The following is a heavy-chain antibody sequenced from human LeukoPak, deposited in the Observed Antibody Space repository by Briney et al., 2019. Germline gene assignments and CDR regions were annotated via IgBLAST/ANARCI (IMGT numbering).Heavy chain of an antibody. CDR2: INHSGST. CDR1: GGSISSGGYY. J-gene: IGHJ5*02. D-gene: IGHD2-2*01. CDR3: ARGRDPTSDTYNWFDP. Sequence: KPSETLSLTCTVSGGSISSGGYYWSWIRQPPGKGLEWIGYINHSGSTYYNPSLKSRVTISVDRSKNQFSLKLSSVTAADTAVYYCARGRDPTSDTYNWFDPWGQGTLVTVSS. V-gene: IGHV4-30-2*01.